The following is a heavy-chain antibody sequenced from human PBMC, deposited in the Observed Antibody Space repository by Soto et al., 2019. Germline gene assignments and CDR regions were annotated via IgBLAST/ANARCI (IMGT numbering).Heavy chain of an antibody. D-gene: IGHD3-10*01. CDR1: GYTFTAYY. Sequence: QVQLVQSGAEVKEPGDSVRVSCEASGYTFTAYYIHWVRQAPGQGLEWMGWLNTKVGDTTYAQDFQARVSITRDMSSSTGYVEVSRLTSDDPAIYYCARNMEYYYAPGSGNGERLWWHGATVNV. CDR2: LNTKVGDT. CDR3: ARNMEYYYAPGSGNGERLWWHGATVNV. J-gene: IGHJ6*01. V-gene: IGHV1-2*02.